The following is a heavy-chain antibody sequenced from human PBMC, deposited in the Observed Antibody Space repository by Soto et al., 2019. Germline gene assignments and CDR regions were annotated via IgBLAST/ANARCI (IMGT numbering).Heavy chain of an antibody. J-gene: IGHJ4*02. CDR2: INWNSGSI. Sequence: EVQLVESGGGLVQPGRPLRLSCAASGFTFDDYVMHWVRQAPGKGLEWVSGINWNSGSIDYAGSVKGRFTISRDNAKNSLYLPINSLRAEDTALSYCAKGVRNPRAIKGWGYYFDQWGQGTLVTVSS. CDR1: GFTFDDYV. D-gene: IGHD2-2*02. V-gene: IGHV3-9*01. CDR3: AKGVRNPRAIKGWGYYFDQ.